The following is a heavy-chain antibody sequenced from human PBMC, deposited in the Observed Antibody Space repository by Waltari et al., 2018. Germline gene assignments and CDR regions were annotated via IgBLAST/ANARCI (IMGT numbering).Heavy chain of an antibody. CDR3: ARDFYGDYVLYWFDP. CDR2: IYHSGST. V-gene: IGHV4-38-2*02. CDR1: GYSISSGYY. J-gene: IGHJ5*02. Sequence: QVQLQESGPGLVKPSETLSLTCTVSGYSISSGYYWGWIRQPPGKGLEWIGSIYHSGSTYYNPSLKSRVTISVDTSKNQFSLKLSSVTAADTAVYYCARDFYGDYVLYWFDPWGQGTLVTVSS. D-gene: IGHD4-17*01.